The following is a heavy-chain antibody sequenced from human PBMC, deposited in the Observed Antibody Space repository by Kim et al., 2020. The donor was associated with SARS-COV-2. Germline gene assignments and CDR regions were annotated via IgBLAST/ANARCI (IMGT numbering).Heavy chain of an antibody. D-gene: IGHD5-18*01. CDR3: AEVDTAMVAGGDYYGMDV. J-gene: IGHJ6*02. Sequence: ASVKVSCKASGYTFTSYGISWVRQAPGQGLEWMGWISAYNGNTNYAQKLQGRVTMTTDTSTSTAYMELRSLRSDDTAVYYCAEVDTAMVAGGDYYGMDVWGQGTTVTVSS. CDR1: GYTFTSYG. CDR2: ISAYNGNT. V-gene: IGHV1-18*01.